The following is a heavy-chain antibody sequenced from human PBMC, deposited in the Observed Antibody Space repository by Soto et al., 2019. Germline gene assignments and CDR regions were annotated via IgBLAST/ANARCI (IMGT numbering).Heavy chain of an antibody. Sequence: QVQLQESGPGLVKPSQTLSLPCTVSGGSISSGGYYWSWIRQHPGKGLAWLGYIYYSGSTYYNPTLKSRVTISVDTSKNQFPLKMRSVTAADTAVYYCARDSSGWYGSAFDIRGRGTMVTVSS. CDR1: GGSISSGGYY. J-gene: IGHJ3*02. V-gene: IGHV4-31*03. D-gene: IGHD6-19*01. CDR3: ARDSSGWYGSAFDI. CDR2: IYYSGST.